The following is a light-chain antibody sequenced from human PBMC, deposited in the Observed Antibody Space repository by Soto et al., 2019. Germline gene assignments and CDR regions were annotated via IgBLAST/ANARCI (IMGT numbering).Light chain of an antibody. Sequence: EIVLTPSPATLSCSPLEMSTLSFRASQSVSSYLAWYQQKPGQAPRLXIYGASSRATGTPDRFSGSGSGTDFTLTISSLEPEDFALYYCQQRFNWPPTFGQGTKVDI. CDR2: GAS. CDR3: QQRFNWPPT. V-gene: IGKV3-11*01. J-gene: IGKJ1*01. CDR1: QSVSSY.